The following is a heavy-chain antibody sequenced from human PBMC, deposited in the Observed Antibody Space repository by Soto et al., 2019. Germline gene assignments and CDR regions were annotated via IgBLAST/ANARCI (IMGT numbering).Heavy chain of an antibody. J-gene: IGHJ6*02. D-gene: IGHD5-12*01. Sequence: QVQLQQSGPRLVKPSETLSLTCTVSSGPSRSYNWGWIRQSPRRGLEWIGYVYYTGDTAYNPSLKGPGHQSGGPVHNNHPPILSSVNAANQAVFFCLEQGNDYLPGLPDGLGQGTTVTVSS. CDR2: VYYTGDT. CDR1: SGPSRSYN. V-gene: IGHV4-59*08. CDR3: LEQGNDYLPGLPDG.